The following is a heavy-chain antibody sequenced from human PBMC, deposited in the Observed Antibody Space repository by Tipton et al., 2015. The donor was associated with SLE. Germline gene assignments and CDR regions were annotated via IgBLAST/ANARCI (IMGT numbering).Heavy chain of an antibody. J-gene: IGHJ3*02. CDR2: INHSGST. CDR1: GGSFSGYD. D-gene: IGHD6-19*01. V-gene: IGHV4-34*01. Sequence: TLSLTCAVYGGSFSGYDWSWIRQPPGKGLEWIGEINHSGSTNYNPSLKSRVTISVDTSKNQFSLKLSSVTAADTAVYYCARARWYSSGSAMGDALDIWGQGTMVTVSS. CDR3: ARARWYSSGSAMGDALDI.